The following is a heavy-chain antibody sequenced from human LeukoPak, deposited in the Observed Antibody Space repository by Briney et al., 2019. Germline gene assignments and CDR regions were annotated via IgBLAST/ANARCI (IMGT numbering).Heavy chain of an antibody. CDR1: GGTFSSYA. CDR2: ISAYNGNT. Sequence: ASVKVSCKASGGTFSSYAISWVRQAPGQGLEWMGWISAYNGNTKYAQKLQGRVTMTTDTSTSTAYMELRSLRSDDTAVYYCARDPVPYYYDSSGYDYFDYWGQGTLVTVSS. V-gene: IGHV1-18*01. CDR3: ARDPVPYYYDSSGYDYFDY. D-gene: IGHD3-22*01. J-gene: IGHJ4*02.